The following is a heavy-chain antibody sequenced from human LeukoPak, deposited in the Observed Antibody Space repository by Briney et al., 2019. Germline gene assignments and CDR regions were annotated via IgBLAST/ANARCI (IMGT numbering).Heavy chain of an antibody. Sequence: GGSLRLSCAASGFTFSSYAMSWLRQAPGKGLEWVSSISGSGGSTYYADSVKGRFTISRDNSKNTLYLQMNSLRAEDTAVYYCAKRALLGFGELYYFDYWGQGTLVTVSS. CDR3: AKRALLGFGELYYFDY. J-gene: IGHJ4*02. CDR1: GFTFSSYA. D-gene: IGHD3-10*01. V-gene: IGHV3-23*01. CDR2: ISGSGGST.